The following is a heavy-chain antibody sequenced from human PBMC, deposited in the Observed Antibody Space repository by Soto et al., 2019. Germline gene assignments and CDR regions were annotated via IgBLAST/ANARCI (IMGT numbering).Heavy chain of an antibody. J-gene: IGHJ6*02. D-gene: IGHD5-12*01. Sequence: ASVKVSCKSSGYTFTSYAMYWVRQSPGPRLEWMGWINAGNGNTKYSQKFQGRVTITRDTSASTAYMELSSLRSEDTAVYYCARARATTRSGMEVWGQGTTVTVSS. CDR2: INAGNGNT. CDR1: GYTFTSYA. CDR3: ARARATTRSGMEV. V-gene: IGHV1-3*01.